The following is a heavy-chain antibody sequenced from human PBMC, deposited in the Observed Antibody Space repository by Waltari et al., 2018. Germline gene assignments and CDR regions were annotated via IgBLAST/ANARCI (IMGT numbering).Heavy chain of an antibody. V-gene: IGHV4-4*02. CDR1: GGSISSSNW. J-gene: IGHJ4*02. D-gene: IGHD3-22*01. CDR3: AREAHYYDSSGYGYDY. CDR2: INHSGST. Sequence: QVQLQESGPGLVKPSGTLSLTCAVSGGSISSSNWWSWVRQPPGKGLEWIGEINHSGSTNYNPALKSRVTISVDTSKNQFSLKLSSVTAADTAVYYCAREAHYYDSSGYGYDYWGQGTLVTVSS.